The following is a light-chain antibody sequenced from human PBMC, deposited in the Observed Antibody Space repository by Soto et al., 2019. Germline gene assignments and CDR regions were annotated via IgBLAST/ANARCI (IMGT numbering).Light chain of an antibody. CDR2: DAS. CDR1: QSISNW. J-gene: IGKJ1*01. V-gene: IGKV1-5*01. CDR3: QQYNSYRWT. Sequence: DIQMTQAPSTLSASVGDRVTITCLASQSISNWLAWYQQKPGKAPNLLIYDASSLETGVPSRFSGSGSGTEFTLTISCLQPDDFATYYCQQYNSYRWTFGQGTKVDIK.